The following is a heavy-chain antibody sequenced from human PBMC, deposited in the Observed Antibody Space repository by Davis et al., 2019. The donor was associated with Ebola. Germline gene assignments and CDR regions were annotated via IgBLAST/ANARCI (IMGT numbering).Heavy chain of an antibody. J-gene: IGHJ4*02. D-gene: IGHD3-3*01. CDR1: GASISSSSYL. CDR2: IYYIGST. Sequence: PSETLSLTCTVSGASISSSSYLWGWVRQPPGKGLEWIGTIYYIGSTYYSPSLKSRVTISLDRSKNQLSLNLNSVTAADTAVYYCAGAPSDGSLEWASPFDYWGQGTLVTVSS. CDR3: AGAPSDGSLEWASPFDY. V-gene: IGHV4-39*07.